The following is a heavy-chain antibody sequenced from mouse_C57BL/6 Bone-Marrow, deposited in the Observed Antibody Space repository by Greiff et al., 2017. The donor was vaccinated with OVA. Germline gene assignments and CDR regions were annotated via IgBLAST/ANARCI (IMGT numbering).Heavy chain of an antibody. J-gene: IGHJ2*01. CDR1: GYTFTDYN. CDR2: INPNNGGT. D-gene: IGHD1-1*01. V-gene: IGHV1-22*01. CDR3: ASIYYYGSSSVYFDY. Sequence: EVQLQQSGPELVKPGASVKMSCKASGYTFTDYNMHWVKQSHGKSLEWIGYINPNNGGTSYNQKFKGKATLTVNKSSSTAYMELRSLTSEDSAVYYCASIYYYGSSSVYFDYWGQGTTLTVSS.